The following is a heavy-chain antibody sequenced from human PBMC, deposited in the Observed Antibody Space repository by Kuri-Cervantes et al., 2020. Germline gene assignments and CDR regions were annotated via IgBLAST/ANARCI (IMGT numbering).Heavy chain of an antibody. V-gene: IGHV4-59*10. CDR2: IYTSGST. J-gene: IGHJ5*02. Sequence: ESLKISCAVYGGSFSGYYWNWIRQFSGKGLEWIGRIYTSGSTNYNPSLKSRVTISVDKSKNQFSLKLSSVTAADTAVYYCARRTVEHRSSSEGNWLDPWGQGILVTVSS. CDR3: ARRTVEHRSSSEGNWLDP. CDR1: GGSFSGYY. D-gene: IGHD6-6*01.